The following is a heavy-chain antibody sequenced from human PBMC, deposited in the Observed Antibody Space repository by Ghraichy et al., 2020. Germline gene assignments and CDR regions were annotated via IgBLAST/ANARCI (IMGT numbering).Heavy chain of an antibody. CDR1: GFTFSSYS. CDR3: ARYRGCFDP. D-gene: IGHD3-16*02. J-gene: IGHJ5*02. V-gene: IGHV3-48*01. CDR2: ISSGSSTI. Sequence: GSLRLSCAASGFTFSSYSMNWVRQAPGKGLEWVSYISSGSSTIYYADSVKGRFTISRDNGKNSLYLQMNSLRVEDTAVYYCARYRGCFDPWGQGTLVTVSA.